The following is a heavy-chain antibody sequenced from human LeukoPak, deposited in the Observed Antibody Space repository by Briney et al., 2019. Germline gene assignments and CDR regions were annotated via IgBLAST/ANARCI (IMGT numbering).Heavy chain of an antibody. CDR3: AKDRVYYFDSSGYSCDY. J-gene: IGHJ4*02. Sequence: PGGSLRLSCAASGFTFSNYAMSWVRQAPGKGLEWVSGISGGGGTTYYADSVKGRFTISRDNSKNTLYLQMHSLRAEDTAVYYCAKDRVYYFDSSGYSCDYWGQGGLVTVSS. D-gene: IGHD3-22*01. CDR1: GFTFSNYA. V-gene: IGHV3-23*01. CDR2: ISGGGGTT.